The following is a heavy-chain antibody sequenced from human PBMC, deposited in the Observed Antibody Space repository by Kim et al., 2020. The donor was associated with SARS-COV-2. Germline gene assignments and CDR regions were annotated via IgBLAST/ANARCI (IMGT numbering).Heavy chain of an antibody. V-gene: IGHV1-3*01. J-gene: IGHJ4*02. CDR3: ARTTKGATWLDY. D-gene: IGHD1-1*01. Sequence: TYSQKLQSSGTITRDTSESTAYMELSSLRSEDTAVYYCARTTKGATWLDYWGQGTLVTVSS.